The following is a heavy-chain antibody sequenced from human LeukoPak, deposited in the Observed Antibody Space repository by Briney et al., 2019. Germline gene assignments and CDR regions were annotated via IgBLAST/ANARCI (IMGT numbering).Heavy chain of an antibody. Sequence: SETLSLTCAVYGGSFSGYYWSWIRQPPGKGLEWIGEINHSGSTDYNPSLKSRVTISVDTSKNQFSLKLSSVTAADTAVYYCARRAHYSPLDYWGQGTLVTVSS. D-gene: IGHD4-11*01. CDR2: INHSGST. CDR3: ARRAHYSPLDY. CDR1: GGSFSGYY. J-gene: IGHJ4*02. V-gene: IGHV4-34*01.